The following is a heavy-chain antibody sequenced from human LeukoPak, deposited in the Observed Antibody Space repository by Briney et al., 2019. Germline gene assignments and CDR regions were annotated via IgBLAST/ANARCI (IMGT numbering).Heavy chain of an antibody. D-gene: IGHD5/OR15-5a*01. J-gene: IGHJ6*03. CDR3: ARVYELREEDYYYYYMDV. CDR2: VSSSGGTT. CDR1: GFTFSSYG. Sequence: PGGSPRLSCAASGFTFSSYGMSWVRQAPGKGLEWVSAVSSSGGTTYYADSVKGRFTISRDNSKSTLSLQMNSLRAEDTALYYCARVYELREEDYYYYYMDVWGKGTTVTVSS. V-gene: IGHV3-23*01.